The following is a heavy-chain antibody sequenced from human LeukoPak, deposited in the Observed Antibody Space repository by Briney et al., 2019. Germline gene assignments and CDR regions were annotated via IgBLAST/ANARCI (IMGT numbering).Heavy chain of an antibody. D-gene: IGHD1-1*01. J-gene: IGHJ6*02. CDR1: GFTFSSFG. Sequence: PGGSLRLSCAASGFTFSSFGMSWVRQAPGKGLEWVSAISSGGSTYCADSVKGRFTLSRDNSKNTLYLQMNSLRAEDTAVYYCARDPGTRYYYYGMDVWGQGTTVTVSS. CDR3: ARDPGTRYYYYGMDV. V-gene: IGHV3-23*01. CDR2: ISSGGST.